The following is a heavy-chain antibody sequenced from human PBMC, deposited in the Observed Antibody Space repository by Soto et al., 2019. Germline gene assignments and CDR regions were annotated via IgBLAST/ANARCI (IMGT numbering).Heavy chain of an antibody. CDR3: ARRGPASGFAY. CDR1: GFTFSSYW. Sequence: SGGSLRLSCAASGFTFSSYWIHWVRQAPGKGLMWISRINPDGSSTDYADSVKGRFTISRDNAENTLYLHMSSLRAEDTGVYYCARRGPASGFAYWGRGTLVTVSS. D-gene: IGHD5-12*01. CDR2: INPDGSST. V-gene: IGHV3-74*01. J-gene: IGHJ4*02.